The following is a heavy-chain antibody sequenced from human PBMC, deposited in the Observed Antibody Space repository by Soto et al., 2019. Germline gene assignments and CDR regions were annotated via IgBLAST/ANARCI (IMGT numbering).Heavy chain of an antibody. V-gene: IGHV4-39*01. Sequence: QLQLRESGPGLVRPSETLSLTCPVSGDSISRTSHYWAWIRQPPGKGLEWIGGIYYSGTAYYNPSHKSRVTISVDTSEHQFSLRLSSVPAADTAVYFCARHGGWEVPYYNTWFAPWGQGTLVTVSS. J-gene: IGHJ5*02. CDR3: ARHGGWEVPYYNTWFAP. CDR2: IYYSGTA. CDR1: GDSISRTSHY. D-gene: IGHD1-26*01.